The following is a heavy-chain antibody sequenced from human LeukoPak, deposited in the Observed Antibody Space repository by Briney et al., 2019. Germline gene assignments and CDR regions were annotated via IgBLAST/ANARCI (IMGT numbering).Heavy chain of an antibody. J-gene: IGHJ4*02. D-gene: IGHD4-17*01. V-gene: IGHV1-2*02. Sequence: ASVTVSCTASGYTFTGYYMHWVRQAPGQGLEWMGWINPNSGGTNYAQKFQGRVTMTRDTSISTAYMEMSRLRSDDTAVYYCARLTTTVTSFDYWGQGTLVTVSS. CDR3: ARLTTTVTSFDY. CDR2: INPNSGGT. CDR1: GYTFTGYY.